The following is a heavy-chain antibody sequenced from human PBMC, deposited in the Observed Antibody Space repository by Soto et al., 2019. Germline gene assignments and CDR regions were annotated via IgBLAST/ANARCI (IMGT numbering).Heavy chain of an antibody. V-gene: IGHV4-38-2*01. J-gene: IGHJ4*02. Sequence: SETLSLTCDVSGYSISSAYSWGWIRQPPGKGLEWIGSVYHSGRTYYNPSLKSRVTRSVYTSKNHFSLKLRSVTDADSAVYYCARSRTTTPPWPKQWGQGTLVTVSS. CDR1: GYSISSAYS. CDR3: ARSRTTTPPWPKQ. CDR2: VYHSGRT. D-gene: IGHD1-1*01.